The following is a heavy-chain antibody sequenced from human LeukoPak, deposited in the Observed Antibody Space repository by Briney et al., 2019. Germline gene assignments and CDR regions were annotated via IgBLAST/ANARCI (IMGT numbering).Heavy chain of an antibody. V-gene: IGHV3-30-3*01. D-gene: IGHD6-19*01. CDR3: ARVYSSGWSLPFDY. CDR1: GFTFGTYS. Sequence: GGSLRLSCAASGFTFGTYSMHWVRQAPGKGLEWVAVMSFDGSNKYYADSVKGRFTISRDNSKNTLYLQMNSLRAEDTAVYYCARVYSSGWSLPFDYWGQGTLVTVSS. CDR2: MSFDGSNK. J-gene: IGHJ4*02.